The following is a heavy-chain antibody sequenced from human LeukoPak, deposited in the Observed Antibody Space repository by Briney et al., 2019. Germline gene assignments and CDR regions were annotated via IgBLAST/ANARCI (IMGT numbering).Heavy chain of an antibody. CDR2: IIGSGHRT. CDR3: AKDAFNYAGSTHMYHSDN. D-gene: IGHD3-22*01. Sequence: GGSLRLSCAASGFIFSNYAMTWVRQAPGKGLEWVSGIIGSGHRTEYADSVKGRFTISRDNYKNTLYVQMNNLRAEDTALYYCAKDAFNYAGSTHMYHSDNWGQGTRVAVSP. J-gene: IGHJ4*02. CDR1: GFIFSNYA. V-gene: IGHV3-23*01.